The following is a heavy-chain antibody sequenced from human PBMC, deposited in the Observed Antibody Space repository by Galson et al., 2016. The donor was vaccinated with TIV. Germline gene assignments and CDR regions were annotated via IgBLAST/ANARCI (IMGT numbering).Heavy chain of an antibody. D-gene: IGHD6-13*01. Sequence: PVKVSCQAPGGTFRSFVFTCARQAPAQGLEWMGGIISISRTANYAPKFQGRLTITTDESTNTSYMELTSLKSEDTAIYYCARGNQAAGRGIDYWGQGTLVTVSS. J-gene: IGHJ4*02. CDR3: ARGNQAAGRGIDY. CDR1: GGTFRSFV. V-gene: IGHV1-69*05. CDR2: IISISRTA.